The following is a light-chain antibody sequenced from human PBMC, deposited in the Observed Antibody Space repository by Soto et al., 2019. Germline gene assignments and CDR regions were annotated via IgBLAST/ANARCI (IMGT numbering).Light chain of an antibody. CDR1: SSDVGDYNY. Sequence: QSALTQPASVSGSPGQSITISCTGTSSDVGDYNYVSWYQQDPGKAPKLIIYGVSNRLSGITNRFSGSKSGNTASLTISGLQAEDEADYYCYSYTSTKTLVFGGGTNVTV. CDR2: GVS. V-gene: IGLV2-14*01. J-gene: IGLJ2*01. CDR3: YSYTSTKTLV.